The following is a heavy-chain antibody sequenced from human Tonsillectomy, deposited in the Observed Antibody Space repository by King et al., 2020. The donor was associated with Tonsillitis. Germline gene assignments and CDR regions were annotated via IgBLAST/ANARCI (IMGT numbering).Heavy chain of an antibody. CDR2: ISSSSSYI. J-gene: IGHJ4*02. Sequence: VQLVESGGGLVKPGGSLRLSCAASGFTFSSYSMNWVRQAPGKGLEWVSSISSSSSYIYYADSVKGRFTISRDNAKNSLYLQMNSRRAEDTAVYYCAGEEYSSGWYVGYYFDYWGQGTLVTVSS. V-gene: IGHV3-21*01. D-gene: IGHD6-19*01. CDR1: GFTFSSYS. CDR3: AGEEYSSGWYVGYYFDY.